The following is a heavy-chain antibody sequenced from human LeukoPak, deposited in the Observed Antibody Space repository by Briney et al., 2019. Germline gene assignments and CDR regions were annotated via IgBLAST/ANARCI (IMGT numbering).Heavy chain of an antibody. J-gene: IGHJ4*02. CDR1: GGSISSSSYY. D-gene: IGHD5-18*01. V-gene: IGHV4-61*05. Sequence: SETLSLTCTVSGGSISSSSYYWSWIRQPPGKGLEWIGYIYYSGSTNYNPSLKSRVTISVDTSKNQFSLKLSSVTAADTAVYYCARHTLDTAMVMFDYWGQGTLVTVSS. CDR2: IYYSGST. CDR3: ARHTLDTAMVMFDY.